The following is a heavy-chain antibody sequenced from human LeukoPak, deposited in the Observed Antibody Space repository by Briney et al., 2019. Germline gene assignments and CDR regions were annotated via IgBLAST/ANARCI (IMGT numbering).Heavy chain of an antibody. V-gene: IGHV3-23*01. Sequence: GGSLILSCAASGFTFRSYAMSWVRQAPGKGLEWVLAISGSGTSTYYADSVKGRFTISRDNSKNTLYLQMNSLRAEDTAAYYCQGTYYYDSSDDYWGQGTLVTVSS. D-gene: IGHD3-22*01. CDR1: GFTFRSYA. CDR2: ISGSGTST. J-gene: IGHJ4*02. CDR3: QGTYYYDSSDDY.